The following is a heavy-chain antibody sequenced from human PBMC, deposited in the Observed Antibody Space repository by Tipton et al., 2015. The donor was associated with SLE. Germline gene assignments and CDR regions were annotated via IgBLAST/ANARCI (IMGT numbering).Heavy chain of an antibody. J-gene: IGHJ5*02. Sequence: SLRLSCAASGFTFSSYSMNWVRQAPGKGLEWVSSISSSSSYIYYADSVKGRFTISRDNAKNSLYLQMNSLRAEDTAVYYCARGGSSGWFGWFDPWGQGTLVTVSS. CDR2: ISSSSSYI. D-gene: IGHD6-19*01. CDR3: ARGGSSGWFGWFDP. V-gene: IGHV3-21*03. CDR1: GFTFSSYS.